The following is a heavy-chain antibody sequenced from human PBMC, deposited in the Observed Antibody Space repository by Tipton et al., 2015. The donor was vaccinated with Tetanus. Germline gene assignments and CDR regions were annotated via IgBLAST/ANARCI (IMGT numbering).Heavy chain of an antibody. V-gene: IGHV1-69*01. CDR3: AREQQQPTHDAFDI. J-gene: IGHJ3*02. D-gene: IGHD6-13*01. CDR1: GGTFSSYA. Sequence: QLVQSGAEVKKPGPSVKVSCKASGGTFSSYAISWVRQAPGQGLEWMGGIIPIFGTANYAQKFQGRVTITADESTSTAYMELSSLRSEDTAVYYCAREQQQPTHDAFDIWGQGTMVTVSS. CDR2: IIPIFGTA.